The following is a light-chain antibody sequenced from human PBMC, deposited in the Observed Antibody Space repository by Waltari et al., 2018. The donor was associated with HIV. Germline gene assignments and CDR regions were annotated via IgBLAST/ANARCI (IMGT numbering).Light chain of an antibody. CDR3: AVWDDRLSGRL. Sequence: QSVLAQPRSVSGTPGQTVTISCSGSTSHARNNYVYWYQQVTGVAPKLLIYRNNQRPSGVPDRFSGSKSGTSASLAISGLRTEDEAEYYCAVWDDRLSGRLFGGGTKVTVL. V-gene: IGLV1-47*01. J-gene: IGLJ2*01. CDR1: TSHARNNY. CDR2: RNN.